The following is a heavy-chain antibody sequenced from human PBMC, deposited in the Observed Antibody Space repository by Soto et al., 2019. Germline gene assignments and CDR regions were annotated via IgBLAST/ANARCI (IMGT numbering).Heavy chain of an antibody. Sequence: QVQLVQSGAEVKKPGASVKVSCKASGYTFTSYGISWVRQAPGQGLEWMGWISAYNGNTNYAQKLQGRVTMTTDTSTSTAYMELRSLRSEDTAVDYCARVSYYYDSSGYLRYYYYGMDVRGQGTTVTVSS. CDR1: GYTFTSYG. CDR3: ARVSYYYDSSGYLRYYYYGMDV. CDR2: ISAYNGNT. V-gene: IGHV1-18*04. J-gene: IGHJ6*02. D-gene: IGHD3-22*01.